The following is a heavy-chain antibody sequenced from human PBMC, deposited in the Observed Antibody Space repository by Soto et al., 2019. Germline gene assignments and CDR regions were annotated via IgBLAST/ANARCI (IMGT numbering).Heavy chain of an antibody. V-gene: IGHV4-31*03. CDR1: GGSISSGGYY. J-gene: IGHJ6*02. Sequence: QVQLQESGPGLVKPSQTLSLTCTVSGGSISSGGYYWSWIRQHPGKGLEWIGYIYYSGSTYYNPSLKGRVTISVDTAKNHFSLKLSSVTAADTAVYYCAREGYCSGGSCYTGYYSGRDAWGQGPTVTFSS. CDR2: IYYSGST. D-gene: IGHD2-15*01. CDR3: AREGYCSGGSCYTGYYSGRDA.